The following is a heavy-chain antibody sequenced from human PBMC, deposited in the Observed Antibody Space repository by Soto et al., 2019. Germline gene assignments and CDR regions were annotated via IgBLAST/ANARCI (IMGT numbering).Heavy chain of an antibody. V-gene: IGHV1-69*05. D-gene: IGHD2-15*01. Sequence: ASVKVSCKASGGTFSSYAISWVRQAPGQGLEWMGGIIPIFGSTSYAQKFQGRVTLTSDTSTTTVYMELSSLRSDDTAVYYCAGGQFLGYGSGVSCAYRSYFDYWGQGTQVTVSS. CDR3: AGGQFLGYGSGVSCAYRSYFDY. CDR2: IIPIFGST. J-gene: IGHJ4*02. CDR1: GGTFSSYA.